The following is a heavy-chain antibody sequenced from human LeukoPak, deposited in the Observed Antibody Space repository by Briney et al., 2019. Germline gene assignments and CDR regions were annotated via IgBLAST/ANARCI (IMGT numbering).Heavy chain of an antibody. Sequence: PGRSLRLSCAASGFTFSSYAMHWVRQAPGKGLEWVAVISYDGSNKYYADSVKGRFTISRDNSKNTLYLQMNSLRAEDTAVYYCARTYGYSYGHIDYWGQGTLVTVSS. CDR1: GFTFSSYA. V-gene: IGHV3-30-3*01. CDR3: ARTYGYSYGHIDY. CDR2: ISYDGSNK. D-gene: IGHD5-18*01. J-gene: IGHJ4*02.